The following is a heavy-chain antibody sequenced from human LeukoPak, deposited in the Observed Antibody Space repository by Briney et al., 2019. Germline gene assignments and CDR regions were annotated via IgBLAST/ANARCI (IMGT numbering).Heavy chain of an antibody. Sequence: GGSLRLSCAASGFTFSNYAMNWVRQAPGKGLEWVSAITGSGGNTYYEDSVKGRFTISRDNSKNTLYLQMNSLRAEDTAVYYWSKTSEYCRSTRLVAHAFYLWGQRKKGTGSS. J-gene: IGHJ3*01. D-gene: IGHD2-2*01. CDR3: SKTSEYCRSTRLVAHAFYL. V-gene: IGHV3-23*01. CDR2: ITGSGGNT. CDR1: GFTFSNYA.